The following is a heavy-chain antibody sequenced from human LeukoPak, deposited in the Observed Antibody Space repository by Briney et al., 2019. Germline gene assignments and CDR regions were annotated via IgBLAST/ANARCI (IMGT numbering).Heavy chain of an antibody. CDR2: INPNSGGT. CDR3: ARDIEYSSSFDY. D-gene: IGHD6-6*01. CDR1: GYTFTGDY. J-gene: IGHJ4*02. V-gene: IGHV1-2*02. Sequence: ASVKVSCKASGYTFTGDYMHWVRQAPGQGLEWMGWINPNSGGTNYAQKFQGRVTMTRDTSISTAYMELSRLRSDDTAVYYCARDIEYSSSFDYWGQGTLVTVSS.